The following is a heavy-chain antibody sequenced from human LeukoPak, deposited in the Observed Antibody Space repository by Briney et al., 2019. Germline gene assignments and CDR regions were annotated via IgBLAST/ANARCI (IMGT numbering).Heavy chain of an antibody. CDR2: ISSSGSTI. CDR1: GFTFSSYE. J-gene: IGHJ6*02. Sequence: GGSLRLSCAASGFTFSSYEMNWVRQAPGKGLEWVSYISSSGSTIYYADSVKGRFTISRDNAKNSLYLQMNSLRAEDTAVYYCAREGEAGGKDVWGQRTTVTVSS. CDR3: AREGEAGGKDV. V-gene: IGHV3-48*03. D-gene: IGHD3-16*01.